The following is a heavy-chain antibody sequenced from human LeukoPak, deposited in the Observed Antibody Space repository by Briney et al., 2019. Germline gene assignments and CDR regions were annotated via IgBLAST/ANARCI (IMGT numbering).Heavy chain of an antibody. D-gene: IGHD5-18*01. Sequence: SETLSLTCAVYGGSFSGYYWSWIRQPPGKGLEWIGYIYYSGSTNYNPSLKSRVTISVDTSKNQFSLKLSSVTAADTAVYYCAREGYGYEIDYWGQGTLVTVSS. CDR2: IYYSGST. J-gene: IGHJ4*02. CDR3: AREGYGYEIDY. CDR1: GGSFSGYY. V-gene: IGHV4-59*01.